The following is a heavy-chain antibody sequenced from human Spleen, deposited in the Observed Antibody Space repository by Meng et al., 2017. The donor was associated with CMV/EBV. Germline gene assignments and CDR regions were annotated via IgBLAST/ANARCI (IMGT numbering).Heavy chain of an antibody. Sequence: TSYGISWVRQAPGQGLEWMGWISAYNGNTNYAQKLQGRVTMTTDTSTSTAYMELRSLRSDDTAVYYCASGGRGTYYDFWSSYSYFDYRGQGTLVTVSS. CDR3: ASGGRGTYYDFWSSYSYFDY. J-gene: IGHJ4*02. V-gene: IGHV1-18*01. CDR2: ISAYNGNT. CDR1: TSYG. D-gene: IGHD3-3*01.